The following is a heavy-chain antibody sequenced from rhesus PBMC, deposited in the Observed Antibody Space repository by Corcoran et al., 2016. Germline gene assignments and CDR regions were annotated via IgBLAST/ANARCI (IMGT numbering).Heavy chain of an antibody. CDR2: IYWDDDK. Sequence: QVTLKESGPALVKPTQTLTLTCTFSGFSISTSGMGVGWIRQPAGKALEWRALIYWDDDKYYSTSLKSRLTISKDTSKNQVVLTMTNMDPVDTATYYCARRHYDSCYYVYFDYWGQGVLVTVSS. CDR3: ARRHYDSCYYVYFDY. D-gene: IGHD3-28*01. V-gene: IGHV2-174*01. CDR1: GFSISTSGMG. J-gene: IGHJ4*01.